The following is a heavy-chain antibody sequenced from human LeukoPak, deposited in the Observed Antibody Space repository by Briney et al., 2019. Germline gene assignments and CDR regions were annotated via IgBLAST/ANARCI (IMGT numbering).Heavy chain of an antibody. D-gene: IGHD7-27*01. CDR1: GFTFDDYA. J-gene: IGHJ3*02. CDR3: AARWGDDAFDI. CDR2: ISWNSGSI. V-gene: IGHV3-9*03. Sequence: GRSLRLPCAASGFTFDDYAMHWVRQAPGKGLEWVSGISWNSGSIGYADSVKGRFTISRDNAKNSLYLQMNSLRAEDMALYYCAARWGDDAFDIWGQGTMVTVSS.